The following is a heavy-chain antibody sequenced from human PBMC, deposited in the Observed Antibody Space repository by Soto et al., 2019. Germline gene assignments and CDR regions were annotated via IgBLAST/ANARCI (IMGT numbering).Heavy chain of an antibody. V-gene: IGHV3-21*01. CDR3: ARYDSSGYYWPYYYYGMDV. CDR2: ISSSGSYI. D-gene: IGHD3-22*01. CDR1: GFTFSTYS. Sequence: GGSLRLSCAASGFTFSTYSMNWVCQAPGKGLEWVSSISSSGSYIYYADSVKGRFTISRDNAKNSLYLQMNSLRAEDTAVYYCARYDSSGYYWPYYYYGMDVWGQGTTVTVSS. J-gene: IGHJ6*02.